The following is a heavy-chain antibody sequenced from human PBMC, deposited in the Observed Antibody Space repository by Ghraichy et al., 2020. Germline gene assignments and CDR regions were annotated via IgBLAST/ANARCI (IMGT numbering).Heavy chain of an antibody. J-gene: IGHJ5*02. D-gene: IGHD3-22*01. CDR1: GGFISTSSYY. V-gene: IGHV4-39*01. CDR3: ARQSPGYYDSTRPRSWIDP. Sequence: AETLSLTCTVSGGFISTSSYYWGWIRQPPGKGLEWIGSIYYSGTTYYTPSLESRVTISVDTSKNQFSLRLTSVTAADTAIYYCARQSPGYYDSTRPRSWIDPWGQGTLVTVSS. CDR2: IYYSGTT.